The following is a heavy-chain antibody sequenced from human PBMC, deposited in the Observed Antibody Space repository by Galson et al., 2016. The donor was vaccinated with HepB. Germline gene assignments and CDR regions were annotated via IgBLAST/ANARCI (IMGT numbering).Heavy chain of an antibody. CDR2: INTDGSST. V-gene: IGHV3-74*01. CDR3: TRVHREGIAAAGFQI. Sequence: SLRLSCAASGFPFSKYWMHWVRQAPGKGLVWVSRINTDGSSTTYADSAKGRFTISRDNAKNTRYLQMNSLRAEDTALNYCTRVHREGIAAAGFQIWGQGTLVTVSS. D-gene: IGHD6-13*01. J-gene: IGHJ4*02. CDR1: GFPFSKYW.